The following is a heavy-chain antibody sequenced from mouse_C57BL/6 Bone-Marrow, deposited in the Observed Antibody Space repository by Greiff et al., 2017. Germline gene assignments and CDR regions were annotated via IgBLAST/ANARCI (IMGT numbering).Heavy chain of an antibody. D-gene: IGHD1-1*01. J-gene: IGHJ3*01. CDR3: ARHRGTVVEGWFAY. Sequence: VQLKESGGGLVQPGGSLKLSCAASGFTFSDYGMAWVRQAPRKGPEWVAFISNLAYSIYYADTVTGRFTIYREYAKKSLYLEMSSLRSEDTAMYYWARHRGTVVEGWFAYWGQGTLVTVAA. CDR1: GFTFSDYG. CDR2: ISNLAYSI. V-gene: IGHV5-15*01.